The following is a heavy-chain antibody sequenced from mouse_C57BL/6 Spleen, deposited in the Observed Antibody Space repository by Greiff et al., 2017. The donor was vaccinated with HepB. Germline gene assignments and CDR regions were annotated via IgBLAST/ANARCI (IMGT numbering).Heavy chain of an antibody. V-gene: IGHV1-69*01. CDR1: GYTFTSYW. J-gene: IGHJ4*01. Sequence: QVQLQQPGAELVMPGASVKLSCKASGYTFTSYWMHWVKQRPGQGLEWIGEIDPSDSYTNYNQKFKGKSTLTVDKSSSTAYMQLSSLTSEDSAVYYCARFRTTDAMDYLGPGTS. CDR2: IDPSDSYT. D-gene: IGHD1-1*01. CDR3: ARFRTTDAMDY.